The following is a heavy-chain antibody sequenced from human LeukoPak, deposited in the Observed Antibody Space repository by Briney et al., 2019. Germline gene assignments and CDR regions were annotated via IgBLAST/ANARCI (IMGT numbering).Heavy chain of an antibody. V-gene: IGHV4-59*01. CDR2: IYYSGST. Sequence: SETLSLTCTVSGGSISSYYWSWIRQPPGKGLERIGYIYYSGSTNYNPSLKSRVTISVDTSKNQFSLKLSSVTAADTAVYYCARDRVSYDSSGLDAFDIWGQGTMVTVSS. J-gene: IGHJ3*02. CDR3: ARDRVSYDSSGLDAFDI. CDR1: GGSISSYY. D-gene: IGHD3-22*01.